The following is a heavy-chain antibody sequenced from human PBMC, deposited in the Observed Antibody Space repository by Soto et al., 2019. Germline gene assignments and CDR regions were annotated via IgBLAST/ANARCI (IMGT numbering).Heavy chain of an antibody. Sequence: QVQLVQSGAEMREPGSSVKVSCKASGGTFSSSAINWLRQAPGQGPEWMGGIIPTFGTANYIEKFRGRVTITADTSTSTAYMEVSSLTSEETAMYFCARSETAGHRGFDIGVQGTMVTVSS. CDR2: IIPTFGTA. V-gene: IGHV1-69*06. CDR1: GGTFSSSA. D-gene: IGHD6-19*01. J-gene: IGHJ3*02. CDR3: ARSETAGHRGFDI.